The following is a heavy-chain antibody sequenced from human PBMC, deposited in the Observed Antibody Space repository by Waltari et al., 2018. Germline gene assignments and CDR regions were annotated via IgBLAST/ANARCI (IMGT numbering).Heavy chain of an antibody. V-gene: IGHV4-59*01. CDR2: IYYSGST. J-gene: IGHJ4*02. Sequence: QVQLQESGPGLVKPSETLSLTCTVSGGSISSYYWSWIRQPPGKGLEWIGYIYYSGSTNYNPSLKSRVTISVDTSKNQFSLKLSSVTAADTAVYYCARDAASLDYWGQGTLVTVSS. CDR3: ARDAASLDY. CDR1: GGSISSYY. D-gene: IGHD6-25*01.